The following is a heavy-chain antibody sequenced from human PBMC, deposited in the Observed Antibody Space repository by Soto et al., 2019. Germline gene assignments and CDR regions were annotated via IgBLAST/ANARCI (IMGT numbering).Heavy chain of an antibody. D-gene: IGHD2-21*01. CDR2: IYYSGST. CDR3: ARNPINHYYYYGMDV. V-gene: IGHV4-31*03. CDR1: GGSISSGGYY. Sequence: PSETLSLTCTVSGGSISSGGYYWSWIRQHPGKGLEWIGYIYYSGSTYYNPSLKSRVTISVDTSKNQFSLKLSSVTAADTAVYYCARNPINHYYYYGMDVWGQGTKVTVSS. J-gene: IGHJ6*02.